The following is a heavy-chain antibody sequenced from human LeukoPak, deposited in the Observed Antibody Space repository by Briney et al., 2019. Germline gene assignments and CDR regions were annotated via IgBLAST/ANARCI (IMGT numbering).Heavy chain of an antibody. D-gene: IGHD2-2*01. CDR1: GFTFSSYG. CDR2: ISYDGSNK. J-gene: IGHJ4*02. Sequence: GGSLRLSCAASGFTFSSYGMHWVRQAPGKGLEWVAVISYDGSNKYYADSVKGRFTISRDNSKNTLYLQMNSLRAEDTAVYYCARAAGIRIVVVPAATPDYWGQGTLVTVSS. V-gene: IGHV3-30*03. CDR3: ARAAGIRIVVVPAATPDY.